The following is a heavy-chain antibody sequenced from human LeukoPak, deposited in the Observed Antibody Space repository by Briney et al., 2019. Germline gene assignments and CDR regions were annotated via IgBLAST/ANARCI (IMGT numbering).Heavy chain of an antibody. D-gene: IGHD1-26*01. CDR3: ARARSGSYYWFDP. CDR2: IYHSGST. Sequence: SGTLSLTCAVSGGSISSSNWWSWVRQPPGKGLEWIGEIYHSGSTNYNPSLKSRVTISVDKSKNQFSLKLSSVTAADTAVYYCARARSGSYYWFDPWGQGTLVTVSS. J-gene: IGHJ5*02. CDR1: GGSISSSNW. V-gene: IGHV4-4*02.